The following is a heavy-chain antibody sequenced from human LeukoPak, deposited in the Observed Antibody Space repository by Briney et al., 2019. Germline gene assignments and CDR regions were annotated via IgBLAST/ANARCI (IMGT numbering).Heavy chain of an antibody. CDR2: MNPNSGNT. CDR3: ARYSSSWYSSNYYYYGMDV. J-gene: IGHJ6*02. Sequence: GASVKVSCKASGYTFTSYDINLVRQATGQGLEWMEWMNPNSGNTGYAQKFQGRVTMTRNTSISTAYMELSSLRSEDTAVYYCARYSSSWYSSNYYYYGMDVWGQGTTVTVSS. V-gene: IGHV1-8*01. CDR1: GYTFTSYD. D-gene: IGHD6-13*01.